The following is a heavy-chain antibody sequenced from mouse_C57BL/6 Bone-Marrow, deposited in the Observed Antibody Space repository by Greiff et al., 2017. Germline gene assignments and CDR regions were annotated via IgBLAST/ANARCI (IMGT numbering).Heavy chain of an antibody. D-gene: IGHD2-5*01. V-gene: IGHV1-19*01. CDR2: INPYNGGT. J-gene: IGHJ4*01. CDR3: ARRGNYSNYFSYAMDY. CDR1: GYTFTDYY. Sequence: EVQLQESGPVLVKPGASVKMSCKASGYTFTDYYMNWVKQTHGKSLEWIGVINPYNGGTSYNQKFKGKATLTVDKSSDTAYMELNSLKSEDSAVYYCARRGNYSNYFSYAMDYWGQGTSVTVSS.